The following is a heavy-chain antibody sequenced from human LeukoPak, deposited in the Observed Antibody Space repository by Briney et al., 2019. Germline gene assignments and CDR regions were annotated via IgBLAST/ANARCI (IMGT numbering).Heavy chain of an antibody. CDR2: ISYDGSNK. CDR1: GFTLSSYG. D-gene: IGHD4-17*01. J-gene: IGHJ6*02. V-gene: IGHV3-30*18. Sequence: PGRSLRLSCAASGFTLSSYGMHWVRQAPGKGLEWVAVISYDGSNKYYADSVKGRFTISRDNSKNTLYLQMNSLRAEDTAVYYCAKSATVTPYGMDVWGQGTTVTVSS. CDR3: AKSATVTPYGMDV.